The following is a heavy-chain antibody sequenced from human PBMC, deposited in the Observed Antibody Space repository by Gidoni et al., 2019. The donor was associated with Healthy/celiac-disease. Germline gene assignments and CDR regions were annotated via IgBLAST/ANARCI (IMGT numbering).Heavy chain of an antibody. CDR1: GGTLSSYA. V-gene: IGHV1-69*01. J-gene: IGHJ3*02. CDR2: IIPILGIA. CDR3: ARGVTPLGAFDI. D-gene: IGHD5-18*01. Sequence: QVQLVQSGAEVKKPGSSVKVSCKASGGTLSSYAISWVRQAPGQGLEWMGGIIPILGIANSAQKFQGRVMITADESTSTAYMELSSLRSEDTAVYYCARGVTPLGAFDIWGQGTMVTVSS.